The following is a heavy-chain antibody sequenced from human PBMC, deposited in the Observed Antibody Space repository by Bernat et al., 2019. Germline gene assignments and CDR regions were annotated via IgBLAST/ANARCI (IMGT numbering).Heavy chain of an antibody. J-gene: IGHJ6*02. Sequence: EVQLVESGGGLVQPGGSLRLSCAASGFTFSSYELNWVRQAPGKGLEWVSYISSRGSTIYYADSVKGRFTISRDNAKNSLYLQMNSLRAEDTAVYYCARGLRTTVTTSYYYYYGMDVWGQGTTVTVSS. D-gene: IGHD4-17*01. CDR1: GFTFSSYE. CDR3: ARGLRTTVTTSYYYYYGMDV. V-gene: IGHV3-48*03. CDR2: ISSRGSTI.